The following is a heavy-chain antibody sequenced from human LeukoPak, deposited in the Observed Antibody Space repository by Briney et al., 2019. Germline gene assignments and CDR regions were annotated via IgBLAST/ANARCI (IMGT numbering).Heavy chain of an antibody. V-gene: IGHV3-74*01. CDR3: AREGGGPLDP. J-gene: IGHJ5*02. D-gene: IGHD3-16*01. Sequence: GGSLRLSCAASGFTFSSHWMHWVRQAPGKGLVLVSRINSDGTTTTYADSVKGRFTISRDNAKNSLYLQMNSLRAEDTAVYYCAREGGGPLDPWGQGTLVTVSS. CDR1: GFTFSSHW. CDR2: INSDGTTT.